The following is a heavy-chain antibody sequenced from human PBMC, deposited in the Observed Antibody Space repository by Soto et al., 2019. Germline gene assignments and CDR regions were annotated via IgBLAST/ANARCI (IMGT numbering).Heavy chain of an antibody. J-gene: IGHJ6*02. CDR3: ARGPRLSNYDFWSGYYSDYYYGMDV. CDR2: IYHSGST. Sequence: SETLSLTCAVSGGSISSGGYSWSWIRQPPGKGLEWIGYIYHSGSTYYNPSLKSRVTISVDRSKNQFSLKLSSVTAADTAVYYCARGPRLSNYDFWSGYYSDYYYGMDVWGQGTTVTVSS. CDR1: GGSISSGGYS. V-gene: IGHV4-30-2*01. D-gene: IGHD3-3*01.